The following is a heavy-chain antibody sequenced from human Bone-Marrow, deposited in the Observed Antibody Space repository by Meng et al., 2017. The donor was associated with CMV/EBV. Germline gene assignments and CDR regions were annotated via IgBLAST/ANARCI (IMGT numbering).Heavy chain of an antibody. CDR1: GGTFSSYT. CDR3: ARDRWAPKGYCSSTSCEYYFDY. Sequence: SVKVSCKASGGTFSSYTISWVRQAPGQGLEWMGRIIPILGVANYAQSFQGRVTITTDKSTSTAYMELSSLRSEDTAVYYCARDRWAPKGYCSSTSCEYYFDYWGQGTLVTDSS. D-gene: IGHD2-2*01. CDR2: IIPILGVA. J-gene: IGHJ4*02. V-gene: IGHV1-69*04.